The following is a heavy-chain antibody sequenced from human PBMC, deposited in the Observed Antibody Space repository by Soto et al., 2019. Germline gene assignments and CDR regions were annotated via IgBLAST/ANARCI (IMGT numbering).Heavy chain of an antibody. V-gene: IGHV3-21*01. J-gene: IGHJ4*02. Sequence: EVQLVESGGGLVKPGGSLRLSCAASGFTFSSYSMNWVRQAPGKGLEWVSSISSSSSYIYYADSVKGRFTISRDNAKNSLYLQMNSLRAEDTAVYYCARDRRSLHIAAAGRYFDYSGQGTLVTVSS. CDR3: ARDRRSLHIAAAGRYFDY. CDR2: ISSSSSYI. D-gene: IGHD6-13*01. CDR1: GFTFSSYS.